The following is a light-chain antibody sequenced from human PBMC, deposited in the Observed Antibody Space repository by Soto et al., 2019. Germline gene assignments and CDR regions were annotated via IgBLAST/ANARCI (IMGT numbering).Light chain of an antibody. V-gene: IGKV3-11*01. CDR3: QQRSNWPLT. CDR2: DAS. Sequence: EVVLTQSPDTLSLPPGERATLSCRASQSISSYLAWYQQKPGQAPRLLIYDASSRATGIPARFSGSGSGTDFTLTISSLEPEDFAVYYCQQRSNWPLTFGGGTKVDNK. CDR1: QSISSY. J-gene: IGKJ4*01.